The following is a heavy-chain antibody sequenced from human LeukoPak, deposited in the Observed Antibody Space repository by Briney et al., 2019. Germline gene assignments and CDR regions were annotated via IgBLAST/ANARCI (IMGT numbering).Heavy chain of an antibody. CDR1: GGSISSGSYY. Sequence: SQTLSLTCTVSGGSISSGSYYWSWIRQPAGKGLEWIGRIYTSGSTNYNPSLKSRVTISVDTSKNQFSLKLSSVTAADTAVYYCASRLLVPGSVAMGPEAFDIWGQGTMVTVSS. J-gene: IGHJ3*02. V-gene: IGHV4-61*02. CDR3: ASRLLVPGSVAMGPEAFDI. CDR2: IYTSGST. D-gene: IGHD6-6*01.